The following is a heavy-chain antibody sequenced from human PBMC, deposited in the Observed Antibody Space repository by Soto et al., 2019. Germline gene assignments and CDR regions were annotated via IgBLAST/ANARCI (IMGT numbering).Heavy chain of an antibody. J-gene: IGHJ4*02. V-gene: IGHV1-3*01. CDR2: INADKGNT. CDR1: GYTFTSYA. CDR3: ARDVDADFRTDFDY. Sequence: ASVKVSCKASGYTFTSYAIHWVRQAPGQRLEWMGWINADKGNTKYSQKFQGRFTISRDNAENSVYLEMDRLRAEDTALYYCARDVDADFRTDFDYWGRGTLVTVSS. D-gene: IGHD4-17*01.